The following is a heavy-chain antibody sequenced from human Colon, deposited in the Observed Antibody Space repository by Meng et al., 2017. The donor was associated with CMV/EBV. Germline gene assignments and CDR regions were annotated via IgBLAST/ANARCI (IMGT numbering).Heavy chain of an antibody. CDR3: ARGVAGGDY. Sequence: GESLKISCAASGFTFSSHGLNWVRQAPGKGLEWVSAIGRAGDTYYRDSVKGRFTTSRENAKNSLYLQMDSLRAGDTAVYYCARGVAGGDYWGQGTLVTVSS. CDR1: GFTFSSHG. D-gene: IGHD3-10*01. CDR2: IGRAGDT. J-gene: IGHJ4*02. V-gene: IGHV3-13*01.